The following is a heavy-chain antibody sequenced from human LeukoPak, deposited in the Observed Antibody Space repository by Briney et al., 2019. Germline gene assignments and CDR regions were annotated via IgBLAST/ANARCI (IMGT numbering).Heavy chain of an antibody. CDR3: ARDKDYFDSGGAFDI. D-gene: IGHD3-22*01. J-gene: IGHJ3*02. Sequence: SETPSLTCTVSGGSISSYYWSWIRQPPGKGLEWIGYIYYSGSTNYNPSLKSRVTMSVDTSKNQFSLKLSSVTAADTAVYYCARDKDYFDSGGAFDIWGQGTMVTVSS. V-gene: IGHV4-59*01. CDR2: IYYSGST. CDR1: GGSISSYY.